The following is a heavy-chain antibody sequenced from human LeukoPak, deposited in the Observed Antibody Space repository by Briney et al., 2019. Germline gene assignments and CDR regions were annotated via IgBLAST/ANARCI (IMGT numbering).Heavy chain of an antibody. CDR2: INPKSGGT. CDR1: GYTFTGFY. Sequence: ASVKVSCKASGYTFTGFYIHWVRQAPGQGLEWMGWINPKSGGTNYAQKFQGRVTMTRDTSISTAYMELSRLRSDDTAVYYCARVYYYDSSGYSRRYYFDYWGQGTLVTVSS. J-gene: IGHJ4*02. D-gene: IGHD3-22*01. CDR3: ARVYYYDSSGYSRRYYFDY. V-gene: IGHV1-2*02.